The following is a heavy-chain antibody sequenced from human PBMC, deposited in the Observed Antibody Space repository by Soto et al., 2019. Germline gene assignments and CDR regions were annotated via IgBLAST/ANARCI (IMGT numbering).Heavy chain of an antibody. D-gene: IGHD2-21*01. Sequence: EVQMVESGGGLVQPGGSLRLSCAASGFTVSSNYMSWVRQAPGKGLEWVSVIYSGGSTYYADSVKGRFTISRDTSKNTLYLQMNSLRVEDTAVYYCARETGRYSGFDYWGQGTLVTVSS. J-gene: IGHJ4*02. CDR1: GFTVSSNY. CDR2: IYSGGST. CDR3: ARETGRYSGFDY. V-gene: IGHV3-66*01.